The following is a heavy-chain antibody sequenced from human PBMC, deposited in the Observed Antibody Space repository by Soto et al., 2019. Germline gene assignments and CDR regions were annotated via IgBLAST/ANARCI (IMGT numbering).Heavy chain of an antibody. CDR1: GYTFTSYA. CDR3: ARGTRTGDYRYYFDY. CDR2: VNAGNGNT. J-gene: IGHJ4*02. Sequence: GASVKVSCKASGYTFTSYAMHWVRQAPGQRLEWMGWVNAGNGNTKYSQKFQGRVTITRDTFASTAYMELSSLRSEDTAVYYCARGTRTGDYRYYFDYWGQGTLVTVSS. D-gene: IGHD4-17*01. V-gene: IGHV1-3*01.